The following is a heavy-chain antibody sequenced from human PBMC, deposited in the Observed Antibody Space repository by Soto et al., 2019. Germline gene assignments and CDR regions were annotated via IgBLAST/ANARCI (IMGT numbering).Heavy chain of an antibody. J-gene: IGHJ6*02. D-gene: IGHD6-6*01. Sequence: EVQLVESGGGLVKPGGSLRLSCAASGFTFSSYSMNWVRQAPGKGLEWVSSISSSSSYIYYADSVKGRFTISRDNAKNSLYLQMNSLRAEDTAVYYCASPAPSIAAPRFFGVLGEYYYYYGMDVWGQGTTVTVSS. CDR2: ISSSSSYI. CDR3: ASPAPSIAAPRFFGVLGEYYYYYGMDV. V-gene: IGHV3-21*01. CDR1: GFTFSSYS.